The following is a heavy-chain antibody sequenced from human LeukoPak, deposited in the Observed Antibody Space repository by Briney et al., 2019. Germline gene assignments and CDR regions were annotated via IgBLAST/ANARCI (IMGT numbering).Heavy chain of an antibody. D-gene: IGHD6-13*01. J-gene: IGHJ4*02. Sequence: QPGGSLRLSCAASGFTFSSYAMSWVRQAPGKGLEWVSVIYTGGSTYYADSVKGRFTISRDNSKNTVYLQMNSLRAEDTAVYYCAKSPGYSSSFDYWGQGTLVSVSS. CDR2: IYTGGST. V-gene: IGHV3-66*01. CDR1: GFTFSSYA. CDR3: AKSPGYSSSFDY.